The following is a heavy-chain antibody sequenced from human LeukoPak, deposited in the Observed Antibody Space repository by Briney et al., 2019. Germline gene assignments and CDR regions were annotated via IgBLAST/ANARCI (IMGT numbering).Heavy chain of an antibody. J-gene: IGHJ4*02. V-gene: IGHV1-46*01. CDR3: ARQYNPAYCGGDCSDRDRFFDY. CDR2: INPSGGST. CDR1: GYTFTSYY. Sequence: ASVKVYCKASGYTFTSYYMHWVRQAPGQGLEWMGIINPSGGSTSYAQKFQGRVTMTRDTSTSTVYMELSSLRSEDTAVYYCARQYNPAYCGGDCSDRDRFFDYWGQGTLVTVSS. D-gene: IGHD2-21*02.